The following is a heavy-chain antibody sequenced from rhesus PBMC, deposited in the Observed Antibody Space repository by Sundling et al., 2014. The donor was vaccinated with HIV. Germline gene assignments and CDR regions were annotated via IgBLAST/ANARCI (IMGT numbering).Heavy chain of an antibody. CDR3: AREVVVIITVVSKTYHYGVDS. CDR2: FYSTGSN. D-gene: IGHD2-15*01. CDR1: GGSISSGYG. J-gene: IGHJ6*01. Sequence: QVQLQESGPGLVKPSETLSLTCAVSGGSISSGYGWSWIRQPPGKGLEWIGSFYSTGSNYLNPSLKSRVTLSVDTSKNQFSLKLSSVTAADTAIYYCAREVVVIITVVSKTYHYGVDSWGQGVVVTVSS. V-gene: IGHV4-127*01.